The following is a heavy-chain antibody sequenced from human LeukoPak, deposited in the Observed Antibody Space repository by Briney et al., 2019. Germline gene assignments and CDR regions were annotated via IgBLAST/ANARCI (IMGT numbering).Heavy chain of an antibody. J-gene: IGHJ6*02. CDR2: IYPGDSDT. V-gene: IGHV5-51*01. CDR3: ARHDHYYAMDV. Sequence: GESLKISCKGSGYSFTNYWIGWVRQMPGKGLERMGIIYPGDSDTRYSPPFQGQVTISADKSIRTAYLQWSSLKASDTAIYYCARHDHYYAMDVWGQGTTVTVSS. CDR1: GYSFTNYW.